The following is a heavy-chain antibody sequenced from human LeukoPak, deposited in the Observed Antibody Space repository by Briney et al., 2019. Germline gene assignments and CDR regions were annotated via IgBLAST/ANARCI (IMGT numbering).Heavy chain of an antibody. CDR3: ARDRAGIAVAENWLDP. V-gene: IGHV1-18*01. CDR2: ISAYNGNT. Sequence: ASVKVSCKASGYTFTTYAISWVRQAPGQGLEWMGWISAYNGNTNYAQKLQGRVTMTRDTSTSTVYMELRSLRSDDTAVYHCARDRAGIAVAENWLDPWGQGTLVTVSS. J-gene: IGHJ5*02. CDR1: GYTFTTYA. D-gene: IGHD6-19*01.